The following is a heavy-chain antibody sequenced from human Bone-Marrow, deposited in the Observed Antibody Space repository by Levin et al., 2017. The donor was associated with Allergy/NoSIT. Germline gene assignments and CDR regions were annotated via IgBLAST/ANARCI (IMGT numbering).Heavy chain of an antibody. CDR2: VYVSGST. CDR3: ARDSKWFSLYY. V-gene: IGHV4-4*07. Sequence: SQTLSLTCTVSGGSISSYYWSWIRQPAGKGQEWIGRVYVSGSTNYNPSLKSRVTMSADTSKNQFSLKLTSVTAADTAVYYCARDSKWFSLYYWGQGTLVTVSS. CDR1: GGSISSYY. J-gene: IGHJ4*02. D-gene: IGHD3-22*01.